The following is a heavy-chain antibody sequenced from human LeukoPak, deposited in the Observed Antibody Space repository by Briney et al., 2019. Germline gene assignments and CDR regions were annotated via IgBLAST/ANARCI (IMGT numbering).Heavy chain of an antibody. D-gene: IGHD3-22*01. V-gene: IGHV3-30-3*01. J-gene: IGHJ4*01. CDR2: ISYDGSNK. Sequence: GRSLRLSCAASGFTFSTYAMHWVRQAPGKGLEWVAVISYDGSNKYYADSVKGRFTISRDNSKNTLYLQMNSLRVEDTAVYFCAKLESSGYYYDWGQGTLVTVSS. CDR1: GFTFSTYA. CDR3: AKLESSGYYYD.